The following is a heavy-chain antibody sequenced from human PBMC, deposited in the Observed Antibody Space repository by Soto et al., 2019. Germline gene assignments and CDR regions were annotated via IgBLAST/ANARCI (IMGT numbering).Heavy chain of an antibody. V-gene: IGHV4-31*02. D-gene: IGHD6-13*01. CDR1: GGSISSGGYY. CDR3: ARGLRDSSSNWFDP. J-gene: IGHJ5*02. CDR2: IYYSGST. Sequence: SETLSLTCTVSGGSISSGGYYWSWIRQHPGKGLEWIGYIYYSGSTYYNPSLKSRVTISVDTSKNQFSLKLSSVTAADTAVYYCARGLRDSSSNWFDPWGQGTLVTVSS.